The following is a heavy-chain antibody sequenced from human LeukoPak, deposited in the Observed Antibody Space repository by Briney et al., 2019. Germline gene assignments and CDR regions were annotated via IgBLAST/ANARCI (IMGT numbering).Heavy chain of an antibody. V-gene: IGHV4-59*01. J-gene: IGHJ5*02. D-gene: IGHD1-7*01. Sequence: SETLSLTCTVSGGSISTYYWSWIRQPPGKGLEWIGYIYYSGSTSYHPSLKSRVTMSLDASKNQFSLELNPVTPADTAVYYCARGRNYWPQWWFDPWGRGTLVSVSS. CDR3: ARGRNYWPQWWFDP. CDR1: GGSISTYY. CDR2: IYYSGST.